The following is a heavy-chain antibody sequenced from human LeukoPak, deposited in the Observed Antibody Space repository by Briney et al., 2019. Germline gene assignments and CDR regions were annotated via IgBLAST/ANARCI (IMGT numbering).Heavy chain of an antibody. CDR2: IYSGGST. V-gene: IGHV3-66*04. J-gene: IGHJ4*02. CDR1: GFTFSSYA. Sequence: PGGSLRLSCAASGFTFSSYAMNWVRQAPGKGLEWVSVIYSGGSTNYADSVKGRFTISRDNSRNALYLEMTSLRAEDTAVYYCARQLRGYYYDYWGQGTLVTVSS. CDR3: ARQLRGYYYDY. D-gene: IGHD3-22*01.